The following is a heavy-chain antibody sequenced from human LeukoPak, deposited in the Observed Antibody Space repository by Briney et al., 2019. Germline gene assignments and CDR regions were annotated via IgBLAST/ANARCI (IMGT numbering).Heavy chain of an antibody. CDR1: GGSFSGYY. CDR2: INHSGST. CDR3: ARPMTYYYYGMDV. J-gene: IGHJ6*02. D-gene: IGHD2-21*02. V-gene: IGHV4-34*01. Sequence: PSETLSLTCAVYGGSFSGYYWSWVRQPPGKGLEGIGEINHSGSTNYNPSLKSRVTISVDTSKNQFSLKLSSVTAADTAVYYCARPMTYYYYGMDVWGQGTTVTVSS.